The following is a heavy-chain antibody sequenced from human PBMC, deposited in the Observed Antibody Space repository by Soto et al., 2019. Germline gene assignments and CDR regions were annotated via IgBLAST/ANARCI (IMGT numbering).Heavy chain of an antibody. CDR3: ARPREAGKNYYGVDV. D-gene: IGHD6-19*01. CDR1: GYNFTSYW. J-gene: IGHJ6*02. Sequence: EVQLVQSGAEVKKPGESLKISCKGAGYNFTSYWIGWVRQMPGKGLEWMGIIYPGDSDTRYSPSFQGQVTISADKSISTAYLQWSSLKASDPDMYYCARPREAGKNYYGVDVWGQGTTVTVSS. V-gene: IGHV5-51*01. CDR2: IYPGDSDT.